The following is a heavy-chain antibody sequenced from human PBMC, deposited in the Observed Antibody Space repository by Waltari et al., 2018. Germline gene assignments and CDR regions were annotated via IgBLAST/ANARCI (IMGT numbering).Heavy chain of an antibody. CDR1: GFSLTTFGVG. D-gene: IGHD2-15*01. CDR3: AKNGGSSWFDP. V-gene: IGHV2-5*01. Sequence: QITLNESGPTLVKPTQTLTLTCPFSGFSLTTFGVGVGWIRQPPGKALEWLALIFSNDDKRYSPSLKSRLTITKDTSENQVVLTMTNVDPMDTATYYCAKNGGSSWFDPWGQGVLVTVSS. J-gene: IGHJ5*02. CDR2: IFSNDDK.